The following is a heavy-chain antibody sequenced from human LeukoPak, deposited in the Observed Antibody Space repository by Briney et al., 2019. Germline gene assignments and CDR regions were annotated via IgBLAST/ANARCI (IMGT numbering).Heavy chain of an antibody. CDR2: ISAYNGNT. V-gene: IGHV1-18*01. CDR1: GYTFTSYG. D-gene: IGHD2-15*01. Sequence: GASVKVSCKASGYTFTSYGISWVRQAPGQGLEWMGWISAYNGNTNYAQKLQGRVTMTTDTSTSTAYMELRSLRSDDTAVYYCARDRGWLDCSGGSCHRPSDWFDPWGQGTLVTVSS. J-gene: IGHJ5*02. CDR3: ARDRGWLDCSGGSCHRPSDWFDP.